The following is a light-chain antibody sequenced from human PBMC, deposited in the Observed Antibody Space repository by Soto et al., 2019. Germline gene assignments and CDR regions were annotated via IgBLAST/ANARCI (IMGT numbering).Light chain of an antibody. V-gene: IGLV1-44*01. CDR2: SNN. CDR3: AAWDDSLTDYV. J-gene: IGLJ1*01. CDR1: SSNIGRNT. Sequence: QSVLTQAPSASETPGQRVAISCSGGSSNIGRNTVNWYQQLPGTAPKLPIYSNNRRPSGVPDRFSGSKSGTSASLAISGLQSEDEADYYCAAWDDSLTDYVFGTGTKSPS.